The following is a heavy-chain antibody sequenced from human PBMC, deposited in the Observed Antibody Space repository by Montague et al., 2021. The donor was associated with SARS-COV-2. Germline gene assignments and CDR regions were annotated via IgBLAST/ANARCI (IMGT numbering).Heavy chain of an antibody. Sequence: SETLSLTSTVSGGSISSYYWSWIRQPPGKGLEWIGYIYYSGSTNYNPSRKSRVTISVDTSKNQFSLKLSSVTAADTAVYYCARALYCNGGSCYPNWFDPWGQGTLVTVSS. D-gene: IGHD2-15*01. V-gene: IGHV4-59*01. CDR1: GGSISSYY. J-gene: IGHJ5*02. CDR3: ARALYCNGGSCYPNWFDP. CDR2: IYYSGST.